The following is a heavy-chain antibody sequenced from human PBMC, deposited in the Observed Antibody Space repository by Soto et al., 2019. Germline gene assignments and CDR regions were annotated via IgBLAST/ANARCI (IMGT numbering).Heavy chain of an antibody. Sequence: QVQLVESGGGVVQPGRSLRLSCAASGFTFRTYGMHWVRQAPGKGLEWLAVISNNGINKYYADSVKGRFTISRDNSRDTLFLQMNSLRGEDTAISYCAKVIRADSTSSNFYYYSGLDVWGQGTTVTVSS. CDR2: ISNNGINK. CDR3: AKVIRADSTSSNFYYYSGLDV. CDR1: GFTFRTYG. V-gene: IGHV3-30*18. J-gene: IGHJ6*02. D-gene: IGHD6-6*01.